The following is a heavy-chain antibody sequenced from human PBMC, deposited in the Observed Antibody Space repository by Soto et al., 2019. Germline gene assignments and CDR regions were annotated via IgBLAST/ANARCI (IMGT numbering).Heavy chain of an antibody. Sequence: QVQLVQSGAEAKKPGASVKVSCKASGYTFTNYGINWVRQAPGQGLEWVGWIHTNNGNTNYARRLQGRVTMTTDTSTSTAYMELRSLRSDDTAVYYCARGVDDNWGNYRTAPGYWGQGTLVTVSS. V-gene: IGHV1-18*01. CDR1: GYTFTNYG. J-gene: IGHJ4*02. CDR3: ARGVDDNWGNYRTAPGY. CDR2: IHTNNGNT. D-gene: IGHD3-16*02.